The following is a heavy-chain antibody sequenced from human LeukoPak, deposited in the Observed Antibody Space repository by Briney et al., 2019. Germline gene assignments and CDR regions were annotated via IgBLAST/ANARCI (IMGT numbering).Heavy chain of an antibody. CDR2: IYYSGST. CDR1: GGSISSSSYY. Sequence: SETLSLTCTVSGGSISSSSYYWGWIRQPPGKGLEWIGSIYYSGSTYYNPSLKSRVTISVDTSKNQFSLKLSSVTAADTAVYYCAREFLDPYGGNGGGYYFDYWGQGTLVTVSS. D-gene: IGHD4-23*01. V-gene: IGHV4-39*02. CDR3: AREFLDPYGGNGGGYYFDY. J-gene: IGHJ4*02.